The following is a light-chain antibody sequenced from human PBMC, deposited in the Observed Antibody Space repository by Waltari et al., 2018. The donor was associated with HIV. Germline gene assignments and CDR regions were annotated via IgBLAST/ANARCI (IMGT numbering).Light chain of an antibody. V-gene: IGLV2-11*01. CDR1: SRDVGGSDH. CDR3: CSYRGSDRYV. Sequence: QSALTPPPSVSGSPGQSVTISCTGSSRDVGGSDHVSWYQHHSGRAPKLLIYDVTRWPPGVPARFSGSKSGNTASLTIAGLQPEDEADYYCCSYRGSDRYVFGTGTKVTVL. J-gene: IGLJ1*01. CDR2: DVT.